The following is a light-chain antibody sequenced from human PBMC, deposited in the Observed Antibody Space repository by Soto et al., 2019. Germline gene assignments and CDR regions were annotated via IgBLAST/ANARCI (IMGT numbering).Light chain of an antibody. V-gene: IGLV2-14*01. CDR3: SSYKSSSALGV. CDR2: DVI. J-gene: IGLJ1*01. Sequence: QAGRTEPAAVSEAPGQAITISGGGTSSDVCGYNYVSWYKQHPGKAHTLMIYDVINRPSGVSNRFSGSKSGNTASVTISGHQAANEADYYCSSYKSSSALGVFGTGTKVPVL. CDR1: SSDVCGYNY.